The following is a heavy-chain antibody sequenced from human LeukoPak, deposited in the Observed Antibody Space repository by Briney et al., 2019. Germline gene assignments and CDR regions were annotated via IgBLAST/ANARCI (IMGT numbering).Heavy chain of an antibody. V-gene: IGHV3-48*01. D-gene: IGHD2-15*01. CDR3: ANSGLNRFEY. CDR1: GFTFSSYS. J-gene: IGHJ4*02. Sequence: GGSLRLSCAASGFTFSSYSMNWVRQAPGKGLEWVSYISSSSSTTYYADSVKGRFSISRDNSKNTLYLQVNSLRADDTAVYYCANSGLNRFEYWGQGALVTVSS. CDR2: ISSSSSTT.